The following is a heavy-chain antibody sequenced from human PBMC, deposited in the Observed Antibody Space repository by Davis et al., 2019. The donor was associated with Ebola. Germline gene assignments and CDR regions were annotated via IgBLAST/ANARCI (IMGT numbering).Heavy chain of an antibody. CDR2: IRSKANSYAT. D-gene: IGHD6-13*01. V-gene: IGHV3-73*01. CDR1: GFTFSGSA. CDR3: AKDRGGIAAVTAWFDP. J-gene: IGHJ5*02. Sequence: GESLKISCAASGFTFSGSAMHWVRQASGKGLEWVGRIRSKANSYATPYAASVKGRFTISRDNSKNTLYLQMNSLRAEDTAVYYCAKDRGGIAAVTAWFDPWGQGTLVTVSS.